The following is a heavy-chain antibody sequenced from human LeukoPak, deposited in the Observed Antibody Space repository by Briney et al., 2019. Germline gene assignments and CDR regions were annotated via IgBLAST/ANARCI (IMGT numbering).Heavy chain of an antibody. CDR2: ISGSTGTT. CDR3: ARPPSTTWIHDAFDI. D-gene: IGHD1-1*01. CDR1: GFTFSSYS. J-gene: IGHJ3*02. V-gene: IGHV3-23*01. Sequence: GGSLRLSCAASGFTFSSYSMNWVRQAPGKGLEWVSGISGSTGTTYYADSVKGRFTISRDNSKNTLYLQLNSLRTEDTAVYYCARPPSTTWIHDAFDIWGQGTMVTVSS.